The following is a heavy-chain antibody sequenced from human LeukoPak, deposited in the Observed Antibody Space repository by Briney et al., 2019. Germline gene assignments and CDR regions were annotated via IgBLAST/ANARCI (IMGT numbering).Heavy chain of an antibody. Sequence: PGGSLRLSCAASGFTFSSYWMHWGRQAPGKGLVWVSRITSDGSSTSYADSVKGRFTISRDNAKNTLYLQMNSLRAEDTAVYYCARDGGDDAFDIWGQGTMVTVSS. V-gene: IGHV3-74*01. CDR3: ARDGGDDAFDI. D-gene: IGHD3-10*01. J-gene: IGHJ3*02. CDR1: GFTFSSYW. CDR2: ITSDGSST.